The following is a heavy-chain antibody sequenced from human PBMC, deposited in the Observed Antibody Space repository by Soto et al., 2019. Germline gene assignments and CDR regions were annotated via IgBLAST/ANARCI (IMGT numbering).Heavy chain of an antibody. CDR1: GGSFSGYY. CDR3: ASLSLMVVVAARAGNFDY. D-gene: IGHD2-15*01. V-gene: IGHV4-34*01. Sequence: SEXLSLTCAVYGGSFSGYYWSWIRQPPGKGLEWIGEINHSGSTNYNPSLKSRVTISVDTSKNQFSLKLSSVTAADTAVYYCASLSLMVVVAARAGNFDYGGRGTRVTVSS. CDR2: INHSGST. J-gene: IGHJ4*02.